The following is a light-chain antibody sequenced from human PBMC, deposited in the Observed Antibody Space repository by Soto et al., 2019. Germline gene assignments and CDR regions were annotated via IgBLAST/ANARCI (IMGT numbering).Light chain of an antibody. V-gene: IGLV2-14*01. Sequence: QSALTQPASVSGSPGQSFTISCTGTSSDVGGYKYVSWYQQHPDKAPKLIIFGVSNRPSGISSRFSGSKSGNTASLTISGLQAEDEADYYCASYTSSSTSVIFGRGTQLTVL. CDR3: ASYTSSSTSVI. CDR2: GVS. CDR1: SSDVGGYKY. J-gene: IGLJ2*01.